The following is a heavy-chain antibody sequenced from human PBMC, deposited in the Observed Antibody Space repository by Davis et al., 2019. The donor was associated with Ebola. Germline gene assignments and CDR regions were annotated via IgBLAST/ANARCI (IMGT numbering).Heavy chain of an antibody. D-gene: IGHD6-19*01. J-gene: IGHJ5*02. Sequence: SVKVSCKASGGTFSSYAISWVRQAPGQGLEWMGGIIPIFGTANYAQKFQGRVTITADKSTSTAYMELSSLRSEDTAVYYCARVKYSSGWYLNWFDPWGQGTLVTVSS. V-gene: IGHV1-69*06. CDR3: ARVKYSSGWYLNWFDP. CDR1: GGTFSSYA. CDR2: IIPIFGTA.